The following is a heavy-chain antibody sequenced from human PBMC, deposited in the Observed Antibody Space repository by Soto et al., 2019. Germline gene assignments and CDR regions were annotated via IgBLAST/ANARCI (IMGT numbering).Heavy chain of an antibody. V-gene: IGHV3-9*01. J-gene: IGHJ4*02. CDR3: AKDKLYSNFEHYFDY. D-gene: IGHD4-4*01. CDR2: ISWNRGTI. Sequence: EVQLVESGGGFVQPGRSLRLSCTSSGFTFDNYAMHWVRQAPGTGLAWVSGISWNRGTIGYADSVRGRFTISRDNAKNSLYLQMDSLRPEDTALYYCAKDKLYSNFEHYFDYWGRGTLVTGSA. CDR1: GFTFDNYA.